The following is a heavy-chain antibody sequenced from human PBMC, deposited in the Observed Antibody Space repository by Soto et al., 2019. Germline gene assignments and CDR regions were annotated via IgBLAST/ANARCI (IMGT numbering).Heavy chain of an antibody. Sequence: GRSLRLSCEASAFTFSTYGIHWFRQAPGKGLEWVAAISHDGSNSYYEDSVKGRFTISRDNSKNTLYLQMDSLRAEDTAIYYCAKDTNYSARRGYSTFDYWGQETLVTVS. D-gene: IGHD3-22*01. CDR3: AKDTNYSARRGYSTFDY. CDR1: AFTFSTYG. CDR2: ISHDGSNS. V-gene: IGHV3-30*18. J-gene: IGHJ4*02.